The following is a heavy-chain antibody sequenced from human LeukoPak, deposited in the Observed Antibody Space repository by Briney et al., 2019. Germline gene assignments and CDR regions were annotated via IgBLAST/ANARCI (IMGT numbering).Heavy chain of an antibody. CDR1: GFTFRSCT. J-gene: IGHJ4*02. D-gene: IGHD2-21*01. CDR3: AKDNTQVGIPFDY. Sequence: GGSLRLSCAASGFTFRSCTMTWVRQAPGEGLEWVSAIGASGGDTYYADSVKGRFTISRDNSKNTLYLQMNSLRAEDTAIYYCAKDNTQVGIPFDYWGQGTLVTVSS. V-gene: IGHV3-23*01. CDR2: IGASGGDT.